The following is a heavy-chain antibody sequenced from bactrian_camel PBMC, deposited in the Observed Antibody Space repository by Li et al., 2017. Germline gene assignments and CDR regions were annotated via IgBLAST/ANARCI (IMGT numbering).Heavy chain of an antibody. CDR1: GFTFSTYD. D-gene: IGHD6*01. CDR2: INHDGGST. V-gene: IGHV3S40*01. CDR3: VRELIYGGSLYVAGNFGY. Sequence: VQLVESGGGSVQAGGSLRLSCAASGFTFSTYDMNWVRQAPGKGLEWVSRINHDGGSTYYADSMKGRFTISRDNAKNTAYLQMDSLNPEDTAVYYCVRELIYGGSLYVAGNFGYWGQGTQVTVS. J-gene: IGHJ6*01.